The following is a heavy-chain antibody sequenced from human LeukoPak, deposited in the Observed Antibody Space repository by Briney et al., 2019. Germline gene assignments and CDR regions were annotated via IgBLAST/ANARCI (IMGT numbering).Heavy chain of an antibody. D-gene: IGHD1-1*01. J-gene: IGHJ4*02. Sequence: GGSLRLSRAASGFTFSSSAMSWVRQAPGKGLEWVSAISNNGGYTYYADSVQGRFTISRDNSKSTLYLQMNSLRAEDTAVYYCAQHNIDYWGQGTLVTVSS. V-gene: IGHV3-23*01. CDR2: ISNNGGYT. CDR3: AQHNIDY. CDR1: GFTFSSSA.